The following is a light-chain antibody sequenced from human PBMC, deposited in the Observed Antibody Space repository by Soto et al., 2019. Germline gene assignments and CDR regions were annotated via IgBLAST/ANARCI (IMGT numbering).Light chain of an antibody. CDR2: DVH. CDR1: SSDVGSSNY. CDR3: SSYRSGSTLV. Sequence: QSALTQPASVSGSPGQSITISCTGTSSDVGSSNYVSWYQQHPGKAPKLMIYDVHNRPSGISNRFSGSKSGNTASLTISGLQAEDEADYYCSSYRSGSTLVFGGGTKLTVL. J-gene: IGLJ2*01. V-gene: IGLV2-14*01.